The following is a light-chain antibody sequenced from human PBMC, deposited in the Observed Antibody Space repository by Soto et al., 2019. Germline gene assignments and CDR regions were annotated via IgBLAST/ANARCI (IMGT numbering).Light chain of an antibody. V-gene: IGLV1-51*01. J-gene: IGLJ3*02. CDR1: SSNIGNNY. CDR3: GTWDSSLSAGGV. CDR2: DNN. Sequence: QSVLTQPPSVSAAPGQKVTISCSGSSSNIGNNYVSWYQQLPGTAPKLLSYDNNKRPSGIPDRFSGSKSGTSATLGITGLQTGDEADYYCGTWDSSLSAGGVFGGGTQLTVL.